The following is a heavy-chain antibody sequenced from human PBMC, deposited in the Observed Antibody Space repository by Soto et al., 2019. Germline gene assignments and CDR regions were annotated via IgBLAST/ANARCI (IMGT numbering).Heavy chain of an antibody. Sequence: ASVKVSCKASGYTFTSYYMHWVRQAPGQGLEWMGIINPSGGSTSYAQKFQGRVTMTEDTSTDTAYMELSSLRSEDTAVYYCATAVYGADAFDIWGQGTMVTVSS. CDR2: INPSGGST. J-gene: IGHJ3*02. CDR1: GYTFTSYY. D-gene: IGHD4-17*01. CDR3: ATAVYGADAFDI. V-gene: IGHV1-46*01.